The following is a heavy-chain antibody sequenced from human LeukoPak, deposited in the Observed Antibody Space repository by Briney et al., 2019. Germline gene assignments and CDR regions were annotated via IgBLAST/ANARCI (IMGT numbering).Heavy chain of an antibody. CDR2: ISVYNGRT. J-gene: IGHJ4*02. CDR1: GYRFNIYG. V-gene: IGHV1-18*01. Sequence: AAVKVSRKSSGYRFNIYGISWVRHGHGQGIELMGWISVYNGRTKYAQNRQGRVTMTTDTSTSTAYMELRSLRSDDTAVYYCARDRDSSGWENVPDYWGQGTLVTVSS. D-gene: IGHD6-19*01. CDR3: ARDRDSSGWENVPDY.